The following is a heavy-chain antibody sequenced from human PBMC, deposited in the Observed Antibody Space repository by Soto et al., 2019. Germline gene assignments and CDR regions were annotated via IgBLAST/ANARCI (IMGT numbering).Heavy chain of an antibody. CDR1: GGSVSSGPYH. Sequence: QVQLQESGPGLVKTSETLSLTCTVSGGSVSSGPYHWNWIRQPPGKGLEWIGHISSSGTTNYNPSLESRVPMSMDTSRNQFSLRVSSVTAADTAVYYCLRSHGAYWGQGILVTVSS. J-gene: IGHJ4*02. D-gene: IGHD2-8*01. V-gene: IGHV4-61*01. CDR2: ISSSGTT. CDR3: LRSHGAY.